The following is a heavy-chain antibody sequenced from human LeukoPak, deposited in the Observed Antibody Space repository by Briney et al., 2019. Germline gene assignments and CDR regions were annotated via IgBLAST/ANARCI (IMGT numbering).Heavy chain of an antibody. CDR3: ARGLGSGNWFDP. Sequence: SETLSLTCTVSGYSISSGYYWGWIRQPPGKGLEWIGSIYHSGSTFYNPSLKSRVTISVDTSKNQFSLKLSSVTAADTAMFYCARGLGSGNWFDPWGQGTLVTVSS. D-gene: IGHD3-10*01. CDR1: GYSISSGYY. J-gene: IGHJ5*02. V-gene: IGHV4-38-2*02. CDR2: IYHSGST.